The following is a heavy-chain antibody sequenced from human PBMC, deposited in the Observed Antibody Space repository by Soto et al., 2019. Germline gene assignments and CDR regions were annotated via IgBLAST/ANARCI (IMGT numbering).Heavy chain of an antibody. J-gene: IGHJ6*02. CDR1: GFTFNTYW. V-gene: IGHV3-74*03. CDR2: ANSDGSST. Sequence: EVQLVESGGGLVQPGGSLRLSCAASGFTFNTYWMHWVRQAPGKGLVWVSRANSDGSSTTYADSVKGRFTISRDNARSTLYLQMNSLRAEDTAVYYCTRVVRFGSAEYSYSYGMDVWGQGTTVTVSS. D-gene: IGHD3-10*01. CDR3: TRVVRFGSAEYSYSYGMDV.